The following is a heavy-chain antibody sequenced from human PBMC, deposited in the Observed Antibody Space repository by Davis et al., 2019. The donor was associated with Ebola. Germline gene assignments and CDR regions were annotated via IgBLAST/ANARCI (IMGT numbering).Heavy chain of an antibody. D-gene: IGHD2-2*01. CDR1: GFTFSDHT. CDR2: TRYKAASHST. J-gene: IGHJ4*02. Sequence: PGGSLRLSCAASGFTFSDHTMDWFRQPPGAGLEWVARTRYKAASHSTEYAPSVKGRFTISRDDSQNSLYLQMNSLRTEDTAIYFCARDSRNYFFDYWDQGTLVTVSS. V-gene: IGHV3-72*01. CDR3: ARDSRNYFFDY.